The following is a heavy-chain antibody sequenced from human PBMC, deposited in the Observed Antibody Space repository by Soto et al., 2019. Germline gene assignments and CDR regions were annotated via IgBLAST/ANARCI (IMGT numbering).Heavy chain of an antibody. Sequence: SETLSLTCTVSGDSITSNSYFWAWIRQPPGKGLEWIGSIYYSGTTYYNPSLKSRVTISVDRSKNQFSLKLSAVTAADTAVYYCARRFSVDYFDYWGQGALVTVSS. CDR3: ARRFSVDYFDY. V-gene: IGHV4-39*01. J-gene: IGHJ4*02. CDR2: IYYSGTT. CDR1: GDSITSNSYF.